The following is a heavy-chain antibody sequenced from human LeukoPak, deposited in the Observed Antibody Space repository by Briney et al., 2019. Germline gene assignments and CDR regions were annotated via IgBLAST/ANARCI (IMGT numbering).Heavy chain of an antibody. CDR2: INHSGST. J-gene: IGHJ4*02. Sequence: PGGSLRLSCAASGFTFSSYWMSWVRQPPGKGLEWIGEINHSGSTNYNPSLKSRVTISVDTSKNQFSLKLSSVTAADTAVYYCARGLRHNDYWGQGTLVTVSS. CDR1: GFTFSSYW. V-gene: IGHV4-34*01. CDR3: ARGLRHNDY.